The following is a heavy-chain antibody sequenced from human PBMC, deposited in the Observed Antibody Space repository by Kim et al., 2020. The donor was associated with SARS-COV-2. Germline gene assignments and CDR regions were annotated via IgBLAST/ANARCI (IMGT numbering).Heavy chain of an antibody. V-gene: IGHV3-48*03. CDR3: ARDGVAAAGTPLGDYYGMDV. D-gene: IGHD6-13*01. Sequence: RFTISRDNAKNSLYLQMNSLRAEDTAVYYCARDGVAAAGTPLGDYYGMDVWGQGTTVTVSS. J-gene: IGHJ6*02.